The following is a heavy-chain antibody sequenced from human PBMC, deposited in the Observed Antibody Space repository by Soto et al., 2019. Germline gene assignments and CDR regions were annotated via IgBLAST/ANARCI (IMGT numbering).Heavy chain of an antibody. J-gene: IGHJ6*02. D-gene: IGHD1-1*01. CDR3: ARDWRGDNCPCMDV. CDR2: ITGNGDRT. Sequence: EVQLLESGGGLVQPGGSLRLSCAASGFTFSTYAMTWGPRAPGKGLEWVSSITGNGDRTYYADSVKGRFTISRDNSKDTVSLLMDSLRAEDTAIYFCARDWRGDNCPCMDVWGQGTTVTVSS. V-gene: IGHV3-23*01. CDR1: GFTFSTYA.